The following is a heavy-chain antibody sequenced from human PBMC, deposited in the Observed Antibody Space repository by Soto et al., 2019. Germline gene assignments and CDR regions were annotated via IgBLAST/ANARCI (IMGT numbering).Heavy chain of an antibody. D-gene: IGHD3-22*01. CDR1: GGTFSSYA. CDR2: IIPIFGTA. Sequence: SAKVSCKASGGTFSSYAISWVRQAPGQGLEWMGGIIPIFGTANYAQKFQGRVTITADESTSTAYMELSSLRSEDTAVYYCASTDYYDSSGYYWEAAFDIWGQGTMVTVSS. J-gene: IGHJ3*02. CDR3: ASTDYYDSSGYYWEAAFDI. V-gene: IGHV1-69*13.